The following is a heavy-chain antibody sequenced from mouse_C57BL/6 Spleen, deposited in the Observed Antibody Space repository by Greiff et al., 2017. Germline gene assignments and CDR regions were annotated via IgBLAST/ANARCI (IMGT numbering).Heavy chain of an antibody. V-gene: IGHV1-22*01. CDR1: GYTFTDYN. Sequence: EVKLVESGPELVKPGASVKMSCKASGYTFTDYNMHWVKQSHGKSLEWIGYINPNNGGTSYNQKFKGKATLTVNKSSSTAYMELRSLTSEDSAVYYCARGGPYYSNYVDYAMDYWGQGTSVTVSS. CDR2: INPNNGGT. CDR3: ARGGPYYSNYVDYAMDY. D-gene: IGHD2-5*01. J-gene: IGHJ4*01.